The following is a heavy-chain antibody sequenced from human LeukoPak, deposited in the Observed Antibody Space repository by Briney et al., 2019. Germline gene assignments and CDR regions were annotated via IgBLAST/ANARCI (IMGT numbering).Heavy chain of an antibody. V-gene: IGHV3-7*01. D-gene: IGHD2-21*02. J-gene: IGHJ5*02. CDR3: ATGGYGDNVGCFDP. Sequence: GGSLRLSCAASGFTFSSYWMSWVRQAPGKGLEWVANIKQDGSEKYYVDSVKGRFTISRDNAKNSLYLQMSSLRAEDTAVYYCATGGYGDNVGCFDPWGQGTLVTVSS. CDR2: IKQDGSEK. CDR1: GFTFSSYW.